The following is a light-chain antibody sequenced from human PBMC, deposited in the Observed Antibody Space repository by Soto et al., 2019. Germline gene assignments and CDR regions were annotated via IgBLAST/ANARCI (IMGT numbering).Light chain of an antibody. V-gene: IGLV2-14*01. CDR2: DVS. J-gene: IGLJ2*01. CDR1: SSDVGTYNY. Sequence: QSALTQPASVSGSPGQSITISCTGTSSDVGTYNYVSWYQQHAGKVPKLMIYDVSNRPSGVSDRFSYSKSGNTASLTISGLQAEDEGDYYCTSYTSSSTLVFGGGTKLTVL. CDR3: TSYTSSSTLV.